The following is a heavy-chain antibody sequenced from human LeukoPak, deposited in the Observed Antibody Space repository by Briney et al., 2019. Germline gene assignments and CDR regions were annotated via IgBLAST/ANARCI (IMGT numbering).Heavy chain of an antibody. CDR3: ARPRNPYSSSWPSFDY. CDR2: INSSSGST. V-gene: IGHV1-46*01. D-gene: IGHD6-13*01. J-gene: IGHJ4*02. Sequence: ASVKVSCKASGYTFTSYYMHWVRQAPGQGLEWMGIINSSSGSTSYAQKLQGRVTMTRDTSTSTVYMELSSLTFEDTAIYYCARPRNPYSSSWPSFDYWGQGTLVTVSS. CDR1: GYTFTSYY.